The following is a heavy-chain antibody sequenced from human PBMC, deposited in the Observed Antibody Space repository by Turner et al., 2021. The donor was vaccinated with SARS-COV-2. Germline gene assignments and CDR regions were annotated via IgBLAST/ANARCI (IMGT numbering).Heavy chain of an antibody. V-gene: IGHV4-39*01. D-gene: IGHD3-10*01. Sequence: QLQLQESGPGLVKPSETLSLPCTVSGGSISSISYYWGCIRQTPGKGLEWIGRIYYSGSTYYNPSLKSRVTISVETSNNQFSRKLSSVTAADTAVYYCARRSEGYYGSGSHWFDPWGQGTLVTVSS. CDR3: ARRSEGYYGSGSHWFDP. J-gene: IGHJ5*02. CDR1: GGSISSISYY. CDR2: IYYSGST.